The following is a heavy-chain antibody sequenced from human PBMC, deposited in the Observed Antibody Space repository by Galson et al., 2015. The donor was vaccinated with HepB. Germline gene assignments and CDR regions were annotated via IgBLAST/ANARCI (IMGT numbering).Heavy chain of an antibody. CDR1: GGSISSYY. J-gene: IGHJ3*02. D-gene: IGHD6-6*01. CDR3: ARRIAALQAFDI. CDR2: IYYSGST. Sequence: SETLSLTCTVSGGSISSYYWSWIRQPPGKGLEWIGYIYYSGSTNYNPSLKSRVTISVDTSKNQFSLKLSSVTAADTAVYYCARRIAALQAFDIWGQGTMVTVSS. V-gene: IGHV4-59*08.